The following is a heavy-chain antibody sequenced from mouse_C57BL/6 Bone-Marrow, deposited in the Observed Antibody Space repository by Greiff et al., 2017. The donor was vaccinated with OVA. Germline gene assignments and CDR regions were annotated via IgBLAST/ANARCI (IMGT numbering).Heavy chain of an antibody. Sequence: EVQRVESGGGLVKPGGSLKLSCAASGFTFSDYGMHWVRQAPEKGLEWVAYISSGSSTIYYADTVKGRFTISRDNAKNTLFLQMTSLRSEDTAMYYCARYGGYYPYYFDYWGQGTTLTVSS. J-gene: IGHJ2*01. CDR3: ARYGGYYPYYFDY. V-gene: IGHV5-17*01. D-gene: IGHD2-3*01. CDR2: ISSGSSTI. CDR1: GFTFSDYG.